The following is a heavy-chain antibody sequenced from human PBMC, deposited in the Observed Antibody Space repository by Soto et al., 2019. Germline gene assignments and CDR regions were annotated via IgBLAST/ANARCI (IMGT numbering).Heavy chain of an antibody. D-gene: IGHD2-15*01. CDR2: ISYLGST. J-gene: IGHJ4*02. CDR1: GGSISSGDNY. Sequence: QVQLQESGPGLVKPSQTLSLTCTVSGGSISSGDNYWSWIRQPPGKGLEWIGYISYLGSTYYNPSLKSPLTISVDTSKNQFSLKLSSVTAADTAVYYCARAFNGWTYYFDYWGQGTLVTVSS. CDR3: ARAFNGWTYYFDY. V-gene: IGHV4-30-4*01.